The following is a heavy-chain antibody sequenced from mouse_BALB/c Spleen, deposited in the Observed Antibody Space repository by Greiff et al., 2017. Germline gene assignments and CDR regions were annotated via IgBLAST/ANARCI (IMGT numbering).Heavy chain of an antibody. V-gene: IGHV1S81*02. J-gene: IGHJ2*01. Sequence: QVQLQQPGAELVKPGASVKLSCKASGYTFTSYWMHWVKQRPGQGLEWIGEINPSNGRTNYNEKFKSKATLTVDKSSSTAYMQLSSLTSEDSAVYYCARGPYYYWAYWGQGTTLTVSS. CDR2: INPSNGRT. CDR1: GYTFTSYW. CDR3: ARGPYYYWAY. D-gene: IGHD1-1*01.